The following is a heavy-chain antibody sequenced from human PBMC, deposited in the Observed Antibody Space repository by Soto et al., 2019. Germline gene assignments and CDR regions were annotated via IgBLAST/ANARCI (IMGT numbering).Heavy chain of an antibody. CDR1: GGSFSGYY. Sequence: QVQLQQWGAGLLKPSETLSLTCAVYGGSFSGYYWSWIRQPPGKGLEWIGEISHSGSTNYNPSLKSRVTISVDTSKNQFSLKLSSVTAADTAVYYCARENVLATVYYYYYYMDVWGKGTTVTVSS. CDR2: ISHSGST. V-gene: IGHV4-34*01. J-gene: IGHJ6*03. D-gene: IGHD3-3*02. CDR3: ARENVLATVYYYYYYMDV.